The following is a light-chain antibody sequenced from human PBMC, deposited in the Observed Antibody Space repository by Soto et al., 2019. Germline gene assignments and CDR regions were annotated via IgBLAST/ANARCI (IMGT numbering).Light chain of an antibody. J-gene: IGLJ2*01. Sequence: QSALTQPRSVSGSPGQSVTISCTGTSSDVGGYNYVSWYQQHPGKAPKLMIYDVSKRPSGVPDRFSGSKSGNTASLTISGLQAEDEADYFRCSYAGSYTFVIGGGTKVTVL. CDR1: SSDVGGYNY. V-gene: IGLV2-11*01. CDR2: DVS. CDR3: CSYAGSYTFV.